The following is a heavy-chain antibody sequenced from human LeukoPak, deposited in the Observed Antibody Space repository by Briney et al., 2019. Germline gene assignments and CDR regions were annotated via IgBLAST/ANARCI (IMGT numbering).Heavy chain of an antibody. CDR1: GYTFTDYY. CDR2: INPNSGGT. CDR3: ARTPHPRKTSCWFDP. Sequence: ASVKVSCKASGYTFTDYYMHWVRQAPGQGLEWMGWINPNSGGTNYAQKFQGRVTMTRDTSISTAYMELSRLRSDDTAVYYCARTPHPRKTSCWFDPWGQGTLVTVSS. V-gene: IGHV1-2*02. J-gene: IGHJ5*02.